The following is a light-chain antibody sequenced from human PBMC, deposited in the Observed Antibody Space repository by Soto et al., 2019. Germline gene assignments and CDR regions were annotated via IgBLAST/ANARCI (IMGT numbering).Light chain of an antibody. CDR2: GAT. Sequence: DIQMSQSPSSLSASVGDSVTITCRASQSISNYLNWYQQVPGRAPKILIYGATSLESGVPSRFSGTGSGTDFTLTISNLQPEDLATYYCQQSHSSPTFGQGTKV. CDR3: QQSHSSPT. J-gene: IGKJ1*01. CDR1: QSISNY. V-gene: IGKV1-39*01.